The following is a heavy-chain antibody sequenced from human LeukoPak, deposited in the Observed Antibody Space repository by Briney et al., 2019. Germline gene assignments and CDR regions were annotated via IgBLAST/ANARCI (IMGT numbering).Heavy chain of an antibody. CDR3: AKEHYYGSGSYDY. CDR2: ISSSSSYI. J-gene: IGHJ4*02. V-gene: IGHV3-21*04. Sequence: GGSLRLSCAASGFTFSSYSMNWVRQAPGKGLEWVSSISSSSSYIYYADSVKGRFTISRDNAKNSLYLQMNSLRAEDTALYYCAKEHYYGSGSYDYWGQGTLVTVSS. CDR1: GFTFSSYS. D-gene: IGHD3-10*01.